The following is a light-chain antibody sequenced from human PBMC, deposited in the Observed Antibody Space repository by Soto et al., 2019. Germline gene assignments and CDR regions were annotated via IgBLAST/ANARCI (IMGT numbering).Light chain of an antibody. CDR3: QHCNRYSPA. CDR1: QTLSSW. Sequence: DIQMTQSPSTLSGTVGDRVTITCRASQTLSSWLAWYQQKPGKAPKLLIYKASTLKSGVPSRFSGSGSGTEFTLTISSLQPDDFANYYCQHCNRYSPACGQGTKVEL. J-gene: IGKJ1*01. CDR2: KAS. V-gene: IGKV1-5*03.